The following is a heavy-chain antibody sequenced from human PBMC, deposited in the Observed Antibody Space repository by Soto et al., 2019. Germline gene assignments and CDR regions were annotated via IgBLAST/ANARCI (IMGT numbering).Heavy chain of an antibody. CDR3: TTDSHYYDSSGYYRHFDY. J-gene: IGHJ4*02. CDR2: IKSKTDGGTT. V-gene: IGHV3-15*01. Sequence: PGGSLRLSCAASGFTFSNAWMSWVRQAPGKGLEWVGRIKSKTDGGTTDYAAPVKGRFTISRDDSKNTLYLQMNSLKTEDTAVYYCTTDSHYYDSSGYYRHFDYWGQGTLVTVSS. CDR1: GFTFSNAW. D-gene: IGHD3-22*01.